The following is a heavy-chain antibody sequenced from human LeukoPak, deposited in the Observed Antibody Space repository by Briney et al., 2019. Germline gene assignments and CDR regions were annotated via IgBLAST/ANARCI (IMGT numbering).Heavy chain of an antibody. J-gene: IGHJ4*02. CDR3: ARGRLGATY. D-gene: IGHD1-26*01. CDR1: GGSVSRGSYY. V-gene: IGHV4-61*01. Sequence: SETLSLTCTVSGGSVSRGSYYWSWTRQPPGKGLEWIGYIHHSGTTNYSPSLKSRATISVDMSKNQFFLNLTSVTAADTAVYYCARGRLGATYWGQGTLVTVSS. CDR2: IHHSGTT.